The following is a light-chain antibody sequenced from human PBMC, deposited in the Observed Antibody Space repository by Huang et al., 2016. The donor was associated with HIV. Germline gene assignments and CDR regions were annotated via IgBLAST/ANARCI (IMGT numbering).Light chain of an antibody. CDR3: QQRSSSLT. CDR1: RSLNKF. J-gene: IGKJ4*01. V-gene: IGKV3-11*01. CDR2: NAT. Sequence: IVLTQSPATLSLSPGERATLSCRASRSLNKFLAWYQQKPGQAPRLLIYNATERATGVPARFSGGGSGTDFTLTITDLKAEDFAIYYCQQRSSSLTFGGGTKVEIK.